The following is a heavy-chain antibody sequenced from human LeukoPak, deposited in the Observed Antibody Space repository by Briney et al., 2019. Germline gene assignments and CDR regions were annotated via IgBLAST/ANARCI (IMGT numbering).Heavy chain of an antibody. CDR1: GFSFSNYG. J-gene: IGHJ4*02. CDR3: AKDRGNFKEYYSDY. V-gene: IGHV3-30*18. CDR2: ISNHGKDK. Sequence: PTGGSLRLSCAGSGFSFSNYGMDWVRQAPGKGLEWVAVISNHGKDKEYADSVKGRFTISRDNSKNTLYLEMNSLRAEDTAVYYCAKDRGNFKEYYSDYWGLGTLVTVSS. D-gene: IGHD1-1*01.